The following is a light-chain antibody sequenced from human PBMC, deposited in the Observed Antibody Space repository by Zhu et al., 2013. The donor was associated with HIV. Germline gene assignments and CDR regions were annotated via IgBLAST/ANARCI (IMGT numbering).Light chain of an antibody. J-gene: IGLJ1*01. CDR2: EVN. CDR1: SSDVGDYNY. CDR3: CSYAGTYTYV. V-gene: IGLV2-23*02. Sequence: QSALTQPASVSGSPGQSITISCTGTSSDVGDYNYVSWYQQYPGKPPKLIIFEVNRRTSGFSDRFSGSKSGTTASLTISGLQAEDEADYYCCSYAGTYTYVFGSGTRVTVL.